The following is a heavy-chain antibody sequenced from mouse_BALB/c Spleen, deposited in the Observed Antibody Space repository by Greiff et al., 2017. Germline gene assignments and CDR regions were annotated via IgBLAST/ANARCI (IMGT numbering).Heavy chain of an antibody. V-gene: IGHV5-17*02. D-gene: IGHD2-4*01. CDR2: ISSGSSTI. CDR1: GFTFSSFG. CDR3: ARTMITGGFAY. J-gene: IGHJ3*01. Sequence: EVMLVESGGGLVQPGGSRKLSCAASGFTFSSFGMHWVRQAPEKGLEWVAYISSGSSTIYYADTVKGRFTISRDNPKNTLFLQMTSLRSEDTAMYYCARTMITGGFAYWGQGTLVTVSA.